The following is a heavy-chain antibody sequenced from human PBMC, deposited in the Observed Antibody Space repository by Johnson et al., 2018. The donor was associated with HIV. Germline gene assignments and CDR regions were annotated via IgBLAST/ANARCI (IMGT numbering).Heavy chain of an antibody. CDR3: VRGRLLDAFDI. V-gene: IGHV3-66*01. J-gene: IGHJ3*02. D-gene: IGHD2-15*01. Sequence: VQLVESGGGLVQPGGSLRLSCAASGFTVSSNYMSWVRQAPGKGLEWVSVIYIGGSTYYADSVKGRFTISRDNSKNTVYLQMNSLRAEDTAMFYCVRGRLLDAFDIWGQGTRVTVSS. CDR2: IYIGGST. CDR1: GFTVSSNY.